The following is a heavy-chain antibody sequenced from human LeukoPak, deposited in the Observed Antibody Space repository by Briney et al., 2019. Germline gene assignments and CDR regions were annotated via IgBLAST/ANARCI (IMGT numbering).Heavy chain of an antibody. D-gene: IGHD3-10*01. V-gene: IGHV1-3*01. CDR2: INAGNGNT. Sequence: ASVKVSCKASGYTFTSYAMHWVRQAPGQRLEWMGWINAGNGNTKYSQKFQGRVTITRDTSASTAYMELSSLRSEDTAVYYCARDEQITMVRGVIPSSGVDVWGQGTTVTVSS. CDR1: GYTFTSYA. J-gene: IGHJ6*02. CDR3: ARDEQITMVRGVIPSSGVDV.